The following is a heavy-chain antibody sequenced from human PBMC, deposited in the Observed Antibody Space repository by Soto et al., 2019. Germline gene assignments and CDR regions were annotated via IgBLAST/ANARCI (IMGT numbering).Heavy chain of an antibody. J-gene: IGHJ6*03. Sequence: QVQLVQSGAEVKKPGASVKVSCKASGYTFTSYAMHWVRQAPGQRLEWMGGINAGNGNTKYSQKFQGSVTITRDTSASTAYMELSSLRSEDTAVYYCARLRDYYYYYMDVWGKGTTVTVSS. CDR3: ARLRDYYYYYMDV. V-gene: IGHV1-3*01. CDR1: GYTFTSYA. CDR2: INAGNGNT.